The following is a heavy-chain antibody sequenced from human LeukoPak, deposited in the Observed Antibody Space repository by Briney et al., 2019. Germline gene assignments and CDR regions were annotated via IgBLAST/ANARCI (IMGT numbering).Heavy chain of an antibody. Sequence: GASVKVSCKASGYTFTGYYMHWVRQAPGQGLEWMGIINPSGGSTSYAQKFQGRVTMTRDMSTSTVYMELSSLRSEDTAVYYCARAPPTYYDFWSGYLTVFDYWGQGTLVTVSS. V-gene: IGHV1-46*01. CDR3: ARAPPTYYDFWSGYLTVFDY. CDR2: INPSGGST. J-gene: IGHJ4*02. D-gene: IGHD3-3*01. CDR1: GYTFTGYY.